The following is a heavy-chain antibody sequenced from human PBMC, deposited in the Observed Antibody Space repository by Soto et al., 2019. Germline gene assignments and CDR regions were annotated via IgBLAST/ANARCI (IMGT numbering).Heavy chain of an antibody. CDR3: AVYWSITSCHYSYYVMDG. V-gene: IGHV1-69*13. CDR2: IIPIFGTA. J-gene: IGHJ6*02. D-gene: IGHD2-2*01. Sequence: SVQVSCEASGGPYSSYAISWVRQAPGQGLEWMGGIIPIFGTANYAQKFQGRVTITADESTSTAYMELSRLRSEDTAVYYCAVYWSITSCHYSYYVMDGWGQGTTVTV. CDR1: GGPYSSYA.